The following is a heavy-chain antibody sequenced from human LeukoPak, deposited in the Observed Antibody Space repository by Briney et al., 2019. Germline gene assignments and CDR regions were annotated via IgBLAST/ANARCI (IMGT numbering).Heavy chain of an antibody. J-gene: IGHJ4*02. Sequence: GASVKVSCKVSGSTLTKISIDWVRQAPGKGLECMGTFGPQVGETIHSQKLQGRLKMTAYTSTDTAYMEMSSLQSEDTAVYYCATGAMVYEYWGQGTLVTVSS. CDR3: ATGAMVYEY. D-gene: IGHD3-10*01. CDR2: FGPQVGET. CDR1: GSTLTKIS. V-gene: IGHV1-24*01.